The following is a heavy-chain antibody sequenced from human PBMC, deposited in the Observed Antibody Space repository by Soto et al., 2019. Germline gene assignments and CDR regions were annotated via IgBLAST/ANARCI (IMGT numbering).Heavy chain of an antibody. J-gene: IGHJ3*02. CDR3: ASPYNSPWSGGAFDI. D-gene: IGHD6-19*01. V-gene: IGHV5-51*01. Sequence: GESRKISCLGFGYSFTSYWIGWVRQVPGKGLEWMGNIYPGDSDTRYSPSFQGQVTISADKSISTAYLQWSSLKASDTAMYYCASPYNSPWSGGAFDIWGQGTMVT. CDR2: IYPGDSDT. CDR1: GYSFTSYW.